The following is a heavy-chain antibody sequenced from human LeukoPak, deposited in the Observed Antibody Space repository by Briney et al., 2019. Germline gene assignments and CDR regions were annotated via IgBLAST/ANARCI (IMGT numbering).Heavy chain of an antibody. D-gene: IGHD3-3*01. CDR1: GFTFSSYS. CDR3: AKGSDFWSGYRPPGWFDP. J-gene: IGHJ5*02. CDR2: ISSSSSYI. Sequence: PGGSLRLSCAASGFTFSSYSMNWVRQAPGKGLEWVSSISSSSSYIYYADSVKGRFTISRDNSKNTLYLQMNSLRAEDTAVYCCAKGSDFWSGYRPPGWFDPWGQGTLVTVSS. V-gene: IGHV3-21*04.